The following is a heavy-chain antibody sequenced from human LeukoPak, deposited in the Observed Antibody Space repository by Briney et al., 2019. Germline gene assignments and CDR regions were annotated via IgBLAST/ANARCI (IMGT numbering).Heavy chain of an antibody. Sequence: SQTLSLTCTVSGPSISSDYWNWIRQPSGKGLEWIGYIYYSGSTNYNPSLKSRVTISVDTSKNQFSLKLSSVTTAATGVYYWAVMFSSSWYWFDPWGQGTLVTVSS. CDR2: IYYSGST. J-gene: IGHJ5*02. CDR1: GPSISSDY. CDR3: AVMFSSSWYWFDP. D-gene: IGHD6-13*01. V-gene: IGHV4-59*12.